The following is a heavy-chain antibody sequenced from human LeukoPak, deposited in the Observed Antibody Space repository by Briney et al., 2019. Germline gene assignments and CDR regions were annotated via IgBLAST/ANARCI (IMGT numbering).Heavy chain of an antibody. D-gene: IGHD6-13*01. J-gene: IGHJ4*02. CDR2: IWYDGSKS. Sequence: PGGSLGFSCAASGFTFSSYGMHWVRQPPGKGLEWVAVIWYDGSKSYYTDSVKGRFTISRDSPKNTLYLQMNSLRVEDTAVYYCARDFGPTWYELDYWGQGTLVTVSS. CDR1: GFTFSSYG. V-gene: IGHV3-33*01. CDR3: ARDFGPTWYELDY.